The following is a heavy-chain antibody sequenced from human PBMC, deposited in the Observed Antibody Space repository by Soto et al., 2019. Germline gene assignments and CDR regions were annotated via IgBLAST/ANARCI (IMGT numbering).Heavy chain of an antibody. D-gene: IGHD6-19*01. J-gene: IGHJ4*02. CDR1: GFTFRSYA. Sequence: GGSLRLSCAASGFTFRSYAIHWVRQAPGKGLEWVAVISRDGTNKYYVDSVKGRFTISRDNSKDTVYLQMNSLRDEDSAMFYCARLSSGAVADSFDLWGQGNLVTVSS. CDR3: ARLSSGAVADSFDL. V-gene: IGHV3-30*04. CDR2: ISRDGTNK.